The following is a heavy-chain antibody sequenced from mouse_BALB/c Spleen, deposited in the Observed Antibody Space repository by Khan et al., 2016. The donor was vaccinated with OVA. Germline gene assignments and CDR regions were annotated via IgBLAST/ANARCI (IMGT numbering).Heavy chain of an antibody. V-gene: IGHV1S135*01. J-gene: IGHJ3*01. Sequence: EVQLQQPGPELMKPGASVKISCKASGYSFTSYYIHWVIQSHGKSLEWIGYIDPFSGGTTYNKKLKGKATLTVDKSSSTAYINLSNLTSEDSAVYFCTRHGYVACLTYWGQGTLVTVS. CDR3: TRHGYVACLTY. D-gene: IGHD2-2*01. CDR1: GYSFTSYY. CDR2: IDPFSGGT.